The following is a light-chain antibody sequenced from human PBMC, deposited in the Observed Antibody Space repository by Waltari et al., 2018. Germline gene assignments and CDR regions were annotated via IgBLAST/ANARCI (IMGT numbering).Light chain of an antibody. Sequence: QSALTQPRSVSGSPGQSVTISCPGPNSDVGGYTYVSWYQHHPGKAPKGMMYDVSKRPSGVPDRFSGSKSGNTASLTISGLQAEDEADYYCCSYAGLYSYVFGSGTKVTVL. CDR3: CSYAGLYSYV. CDR1: NSDVGGYTY. J-gene: IGLJ1*01. CDR2: DVS. V-gene: IGLV2-11*01.